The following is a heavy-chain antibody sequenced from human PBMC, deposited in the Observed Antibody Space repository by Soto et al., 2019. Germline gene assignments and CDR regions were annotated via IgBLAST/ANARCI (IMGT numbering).Heavy chain of an antibody. CDR2: MFYSGLT. CDR1: GYSVTSSNYY. Sequence: ASETLSLTCSVSGYSVTSSNYYWAWIRQPPGKGLEWIGSMFYSGLTYYNPSLKSRVTLSVDTSKNQFSVRLNSVTAADTAVYYCAPLSVSLSGPYGIHVWGQGTTVTVSS. D-gene: IGHD2-15*01. CDR3: APLSVSLSGPYGIHV. J-gene: IGHJ6*02. V-gene: IGHV4-39*01.